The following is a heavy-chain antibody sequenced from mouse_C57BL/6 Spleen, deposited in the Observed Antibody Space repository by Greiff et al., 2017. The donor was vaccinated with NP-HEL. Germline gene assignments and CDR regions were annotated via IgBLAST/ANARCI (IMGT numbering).Heavy chain of an antibody. J-gene: IGHJ2*01. Sequence: QVQLQQSGPELVRPGVSVKISCKGSGYTFTDYAMHWVKQSHAKSLEWIGVISTYYGDASYNQKFKGKATMTVDKSSSTAYMELARLTSEDSAVYYWASPIYYGSSLDYWGQGTTLTVSS. CDR3: ASPIYYGSSLDY. D-gene: IGHD1-1*01. CDR2: ISTYYGDA. CDR1: GYTFTDYA. V-gene: IGHV1-67*01.